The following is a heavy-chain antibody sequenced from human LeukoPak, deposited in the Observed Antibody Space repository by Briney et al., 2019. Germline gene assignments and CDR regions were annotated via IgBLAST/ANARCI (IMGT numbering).Heavy chain of an antibody. CDR3: ARDGRNYYDKSGYYSALAY. D-gene: IGHD3-22*01. V-gene: IGHV1-2*02. CDR1: GYTFTGYY. J-gene: IGHJ4*02. CDR2: INPNSGGT. Sequence: GSVTVSCKASGYTFTGYYMHWVRQAPGQGGEGVGWINPNSGGTNYAQKFQGRVTMDRDTSISTAYMELSRLRSDDTAVYYCARDGRNYYDKSGYYSALAYRGQGTLVTVSP.